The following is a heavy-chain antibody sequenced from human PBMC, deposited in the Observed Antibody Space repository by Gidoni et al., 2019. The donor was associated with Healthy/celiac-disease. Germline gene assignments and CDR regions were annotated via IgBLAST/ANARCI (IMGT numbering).Heavy chain of an antibody. V-gene: IGHV3-30*04. CDR3: ARDRITIFGVVIIPVGMGFVDV. Sequence: LEWVAVISYDGSNKYYADSVKGRFTISRDNSKNTLYLQMNSLRAEDTAVYYCARDRITIFGVVIIPVGMGFVDVWGQGTTVTVSS. CDR2: ISYDGSNK. J-gene: IGHJ6*02. D-gene: IGHD3-3*01.